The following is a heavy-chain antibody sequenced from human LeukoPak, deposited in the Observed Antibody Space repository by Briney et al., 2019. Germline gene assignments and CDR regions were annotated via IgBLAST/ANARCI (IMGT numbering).Heavy chain of an antibody. CDR1: GYTLTELS. CDR3: ATVGRGMYYYYHMDV. V-gene: IGHV1-24*01. J-gene: IGHJ6*03. Sequence: ASVKVSCKVSGYTLTELSMHWVRQAPGKGLGWMGGFDPEDGKRIYAQKVQGRVTMTEDTSTDTAYMELSSLRSEDTAVYYCATVGRGMYYYYHMDVWGKGTTVTVSS. CDR2: FDPEDGKR.